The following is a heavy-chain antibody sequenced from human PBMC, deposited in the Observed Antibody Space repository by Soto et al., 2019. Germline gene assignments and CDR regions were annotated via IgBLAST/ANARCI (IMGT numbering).Heavy chain of an antibody. CDR2: ISYDGSTK. V-gene: IGHV3-30*18. CDR3: GKSIYTWNYVGY. J-gene: IGHJ4*02. D-gene: IGHD3-16*01. CDR1: GFTFSSYG. Sequence: QVQLVESGGGVVQPGRSLRLSCAASGFTFSSYGMHWVRQAPGKGLEWVAVISYDGSTKDDADSVKGRFSVSRDSTKNTPFLQINSLRTEDTAVYYCGKSIYTWNYVGYWGQGTLVSVSS.